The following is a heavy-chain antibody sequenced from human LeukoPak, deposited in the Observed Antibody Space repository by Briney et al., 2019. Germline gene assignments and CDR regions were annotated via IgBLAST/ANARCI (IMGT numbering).Heavy chain of an antibody. D-gene: IGHD3-10*01. CDR1: GGSFSGYY. CDR2: INHSGST. Sequence: SETLSLTCAVYGGSFSGYYWSWIRQPPGKGLEWIGEINHSGSTNYNPSLKSRVTISVDTSKNHFSLNLSSVTAADTAMYYCARSSVGSGSNFDYWGQGTLVTVSS. CDR3: ARSSVGSGSNFDY. V-gene: IGHV4-34*01. J-gene: IGHJ4*02.